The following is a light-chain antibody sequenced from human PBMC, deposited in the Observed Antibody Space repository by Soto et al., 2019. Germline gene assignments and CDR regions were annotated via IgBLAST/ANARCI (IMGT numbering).Light chain of an antibody. CDR1: QSVSSSL. V-gene: IGKV3-20*01. CDR2: DVS. Sequence: EIVLTQSPGTLSLSPGEGATLSCRASQSVSSSLLAWFQQKPGQAPRLLIHDVSSRATGIPDRFSGSGSGTDFTLSISRLEPEDFAVYYCPQYGSSPLTFGQGTKLEIK. J-gene: IGKJ2*01. CDR3: PQYGSSPLT.